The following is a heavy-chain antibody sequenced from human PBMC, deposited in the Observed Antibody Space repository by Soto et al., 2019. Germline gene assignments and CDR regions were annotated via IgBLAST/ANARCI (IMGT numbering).Heavy chain of an antibody. CDR2: ISYDGSNK. D-gene: IGHD3-10*01. J-gene: IGHJ4*02. CDR3: ARGRQWFGEPKGG. Sequence: QVLLVESGGGVVQPGRSLRLSCAASGFTFSSYAMHWVRQAPGKGLEWVAVISYDGSNKYYADSVKGRFTISRDNSKNTLYLQMNSLRAEDTAVYYCARGRQWFGEPKGGWGQGTLVTVSS. V-gene: IGHV3-30-3*01. CDR1: GFTFSSYA.